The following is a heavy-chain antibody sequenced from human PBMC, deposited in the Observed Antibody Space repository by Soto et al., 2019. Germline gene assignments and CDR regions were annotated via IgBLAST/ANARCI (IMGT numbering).Heavy chain of an antibody. J-gene: IGHJ4*02. V-gene: IGHV4-4*02. CDR3: ARARKVGTTTYFDY. CDR1: GASISSTYW. D-gene: IGHD1-26*01. Sequence: SETLSLTCFVSGASISSTYWLSWVRQTPGKRLEWIGQIYHTGTTSYNPSLKNRVTISLDKSNNQFSLRLTSMTAEDTAVYYCARARKVGTTTYFDYWGQGTLVTVSS. CDR2: IYHTGTT.